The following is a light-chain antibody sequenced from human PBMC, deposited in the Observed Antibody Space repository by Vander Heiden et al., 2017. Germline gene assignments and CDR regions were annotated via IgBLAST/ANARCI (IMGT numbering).Light chain of an antibody. Sequence: AIQMTQSPSSLSASVGYRVTITCRARPDIGNDLTWYQQKPGKAPKFLISAVSSLEGGVPSRFSGSGFGTDFTLTITSLQPEDSATYYCLQDHVFPWTLGQGTKVEVK. CDR1: PDIGND. V-gene: IGKV1-6*01. J-gene: IGKJ1*01. CDR2: AVS. CDR3: LQDHVFPWT.